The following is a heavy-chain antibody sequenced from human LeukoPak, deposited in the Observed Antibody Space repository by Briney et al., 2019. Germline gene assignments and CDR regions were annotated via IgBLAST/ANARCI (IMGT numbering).Heavy chain of an antibody. D-gene: IGHD2-15*01. CDR3: AKGSVYCSGGSCYPYYFDH. V-gene: IGHV3-23*01. CDR2: ISGSGGST. CDR1: GFTFSSYA. Sequence: GGSLRLSCAASGFTFSSYAMSWVRQAPGKGLEWVSAISGSGGSTYYADSVKGRFTISRDNSKNTLYLQMNSLRAEDTAVYYCAKGSVYCSGGSCYPYYFDHWGQGTLVTVSS. J-gene: IGHJ4*02.